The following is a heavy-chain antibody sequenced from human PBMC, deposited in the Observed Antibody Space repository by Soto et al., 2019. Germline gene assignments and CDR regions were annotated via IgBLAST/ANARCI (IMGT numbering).Heavy chain of an antibody. V-gene: IGHV3-23*01. J-gene: IGHJ3*01. Sequence: EVQVLESGGDLVQPGGSLRLSCAASGFTIRNYAMSWVRQVPGKALEWVSGISGSSDRTYYADFVKGRFTISKDTSSNTLHLEMNSLRVEDTAVYHCQGSWTWRPGTMVTVSS. D-gene: IGHD5-12*01. CDR3: QGSWT. CDR2: ISGSSDRT. CDR1: GFTIRNYA.